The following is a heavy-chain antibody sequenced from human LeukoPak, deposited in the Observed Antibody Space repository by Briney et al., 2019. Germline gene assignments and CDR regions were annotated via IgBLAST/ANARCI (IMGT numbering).Heavy chain of an antibody. J-gene: IGHJ4*02. D-gene: IGHD6-19*01. CDR1: GGSFSGYY. V-gene: IGHV4-34*01. CDR2: INHSGSS. Sequence: SETLSLTCAVYGGSFSGYYWSWIRQPPGNGLEWIGEINHSGSSNYNPSLKSRVTISVDTSKNQFSLKLNSVTAADTAVYYCARAKWLVPYYFDYWGQGTLVTVSS. CDR3: ARAKWLVPYYFDY.